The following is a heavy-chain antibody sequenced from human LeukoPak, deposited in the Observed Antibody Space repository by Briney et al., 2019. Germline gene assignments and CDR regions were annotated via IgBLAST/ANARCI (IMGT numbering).Heavy chain of an antibody. CDR1: GGTFSSYA. Sequence: SVKVSCKASGGTFSSYAISWVRQAPGQGLEWMGRIIPILGIANYAQKLQGRVTMTTDTSTSTAYMELRSLRSDDTAVYYCASLFVYYDSSGYPGYYFDYWGQGTLVTVSS. CDR2: IIPILGIA. D-gene: IGHD3-22*01. V-gene: IGHV1-69*04. J-gene: IGHJ4*02. CDR3: ASLFVYYDSSGYPGYYFDY.